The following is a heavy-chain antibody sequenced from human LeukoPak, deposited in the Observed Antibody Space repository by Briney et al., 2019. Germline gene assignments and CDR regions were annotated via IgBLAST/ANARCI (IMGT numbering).Heavy chain of an antibody. J-gene: IGHJ4*02. CDR2: IYHSGST. CDR3: ARDRGGYTYSHDY. V-gene: IGHV4-4*02. D-gene: IGHD5-18*01. Sequence: SGTLSLTCAVSGGSISGSNWWNWVRQPPGKGLEWIGEIYHSGSTNSNPSLTSRVTISVDKSKNQFSLNLNSVTAADTAVYYCARDRGGYTYSHDYWGQGTLVTVSS. CDR1: GGSISGSNW.